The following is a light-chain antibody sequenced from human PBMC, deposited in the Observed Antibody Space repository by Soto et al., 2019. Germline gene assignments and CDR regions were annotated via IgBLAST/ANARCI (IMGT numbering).Light chain of an antibody. CDR3: QQSYSTPPIT. CDR1: QSISSY. J-gene: IGKJ5*01. CDR2: AAS. Sequence: DIQMPQSPSSLSASVGDRVTITCRASQSISSYLNWYQQKPGKAPKLLIYAASSLQSGVPSRFSGSGSGTDFTLTISSLQPEDFATYYCQQSYSTPPITFGQGTRLGIK. V-gene: IGKV1-39*01.